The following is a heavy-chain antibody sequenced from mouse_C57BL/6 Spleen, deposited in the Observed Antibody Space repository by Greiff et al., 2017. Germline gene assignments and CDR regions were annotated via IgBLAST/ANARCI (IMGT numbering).Heavy chain of an antibody. D-gene: IGHD1-1*01. CDR2: IDPSDSYT. Sequence: QVQLQQPGAELVMPGASVKLSCKASGYTFTSYWMHWVKQRPGQGLEWIGEIDPSDSYTNYNQKFKGKSTLTVDKSSSTAYMQLSSLTSEDSAVYSCARRDYGSRDYAMDYWGQGTSVTVSS. V-gene: IGHV1-69*01. CDR1: GYTFTSYW. CDR3: ARRDYGSRDYAMDY. J-gene: IGHJ4*01.